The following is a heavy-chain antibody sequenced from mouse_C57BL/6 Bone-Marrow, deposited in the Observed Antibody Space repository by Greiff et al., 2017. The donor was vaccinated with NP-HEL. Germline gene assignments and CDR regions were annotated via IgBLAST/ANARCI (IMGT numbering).Heavy chain of an antibody. CDR1: GFTFSSYG. J-gene: IGHJ4*01. V-gene: IGHV5-6*01. CDR2: LSSGGSYP. Sequence: EVPGVESGGDLVKPGGSLKLSCAASGFTFSSYGMSWVRQTPDKRLEWVATLSSGGSYPSYHDSVKGRFTISRDNAKNTLYLQMSSLNSEDTAMYYGARPIYYGYESLMDYWGQGTSVTVSS. D-gene: IGHD2-2*01. CDR3: ARPIYYGYESLMDY.